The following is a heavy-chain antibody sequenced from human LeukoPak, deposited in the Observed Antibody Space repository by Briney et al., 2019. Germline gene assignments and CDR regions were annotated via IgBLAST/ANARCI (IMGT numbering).Heavy chain of an antibody. J-gene: IGHJ5*02. CDR2: INHSGST. CDR3: ARGGITIFGVVNDP. V-gene: IGHV4-34*01. Sequence: SEALSLTCAVYGGSFSGYYWSWIRQPPGKGLEWIGEINHSGSTNYNPSLKSRVTISVDTSKNQFSLKLSSVTAADTAVYYCARGGITIFGVVNDPWGQGTLVTVSS. CDR1: GGSFSGYY. D-gene: IGHD3-3*01.